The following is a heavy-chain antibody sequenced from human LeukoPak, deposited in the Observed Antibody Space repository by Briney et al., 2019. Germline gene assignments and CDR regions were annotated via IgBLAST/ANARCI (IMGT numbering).Heavy chain of an antibody. CDR3: ARDSFP. CDR1: GFTFSSYS. Sequence: PGGSLRLSCAASGFTFSSYSMNWVRQAPGKGLEWVSYISSSSTTIYYADSVRGRFTISRDNSKNTLYLQMNSLRAEDTAVYYCARDSFPWGQGTLVTVSS. CDR2: ISSSSTTI. J-gene: IGHJ5*02. V-gene: IGHV3-48*01.